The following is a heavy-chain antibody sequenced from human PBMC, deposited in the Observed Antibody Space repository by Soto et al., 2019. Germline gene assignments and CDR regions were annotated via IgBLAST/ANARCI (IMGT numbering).Heavy chain of an antibody. Sequence: QVQLQQWGAGLLKPSETLSLTCAVYGGSFSGYYWSWIRQPPGKGLEWIGEINHSGSTNYNPSLKRRVPISVDTSKNQFSLTLSSVTAADAAVYYCARVTGRYYYGMDVWGQGTTVTVSS. CDR3: ARVTGRYYYGMDV. V-gene: IGHV4-34*01. CDR2: INHSGST. J-gene: IGHJ6*02. CDR1: GGSFSGYY.